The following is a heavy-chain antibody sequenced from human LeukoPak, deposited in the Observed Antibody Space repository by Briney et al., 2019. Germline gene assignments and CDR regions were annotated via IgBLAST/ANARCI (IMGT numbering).Heavy chain of an antibody. Sequence: ASVKVSCKASGYTFTGYYMHWVRQAPGQGLEWMGRINPNSGGTNYAQKFQGRVTMTRDTSISTAYMELSRLRSDDTAVYYCARVKCYYDSSGYPYYWGQGTLVTVSS. V-gene: IGHV1-2*06. CDR1: GYTFTGYY. CDR3: ARVKCYYDSSGYPYY. CDR2: INPNSGGT. J-gene: IGHJ4*02. D-gene: IGHD3-22*01.